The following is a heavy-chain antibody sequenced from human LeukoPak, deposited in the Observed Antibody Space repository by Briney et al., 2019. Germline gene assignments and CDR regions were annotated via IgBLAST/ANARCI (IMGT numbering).Heavy chain of an antibody. CDR3: ARHDDGDYNHAFDI. CDR1: GGSISSGSYY. D-gene: IGHD4-17*01. J-gene: IGHJ3*02. CDR2: IYTSGST. V-gene: IGHV4-61*02. Sequence: PSETLSLTCTVSGGSISSGSYYWSWIRQPAWKGLEWIGRIYTSGSTNYNPSLKSRVTISVDTSKNQFSLKLSSVTAANTAVYYCARHDDGDYNHAFDIVGQGTMVTVST.